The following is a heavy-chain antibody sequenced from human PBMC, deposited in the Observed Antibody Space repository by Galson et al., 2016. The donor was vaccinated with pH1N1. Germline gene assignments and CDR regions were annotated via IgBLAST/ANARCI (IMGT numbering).Heavy chain of an antibody. CDR1: GDSISSDTHY. D-gene: IGHD2-15*01. CDR3: ARDHCSGVSCYSGFDP. V-gene: IGHV4-39*02. CDR2: VYHGGGT. J-gene: IGHJ5*02. Sequence: SETLSLTCTVSGDSISSDTHYWDWIRQPPGKGLEWIGSVYHGGGTYFNPSLRSRVTISLDTSQNPFSLKLSAVTATDTAVYYCARDHCSGVSCYSGFDPWGQGILVTVSS.